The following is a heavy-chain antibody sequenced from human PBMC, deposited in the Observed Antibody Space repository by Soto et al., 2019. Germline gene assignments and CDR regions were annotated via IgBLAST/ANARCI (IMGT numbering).Heavy chain of an antibody. Sequence: KPSETLSLTCTVSGGSISSDYWSWIRQPPGQGLEWIGYIYYTGSTNYNPSLKSRVTISVDTSKNQFSLSLTSVTAADTAVYHCARDTRLDYGSGYYYYVMDVWGQGATVTVSS. CDR1: GGSISSDY. D-gene: IGHD3-10*01. V-gene: IGHV4-59*01. CDR2: IYYTGST. J-gene: IGHJ6*02. CDR3: ARDTRLDYGSGYYYYVMDV.